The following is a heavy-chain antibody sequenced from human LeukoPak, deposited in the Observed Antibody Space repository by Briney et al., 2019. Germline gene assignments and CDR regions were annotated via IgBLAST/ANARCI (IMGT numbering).Heavy chain of an antibody. V-gene: IGHV3-7*04. Sequence: PGGALRLSCAASGFTFSSYWMSWVRQPPAKALEWVANIKGDGSDNHYVDSVRGRFTISRDNAKNSLYLQMNSLRAEDTAVYYCARDLGYYRADYWGQGTLVTVSS. CDR1: GFTFSSYW. CDR3: ARDLGYYRADY. J-gene: IGHJ4*02. CDR2: IKGDGSDN. D-gene: IGHD1-26*01.